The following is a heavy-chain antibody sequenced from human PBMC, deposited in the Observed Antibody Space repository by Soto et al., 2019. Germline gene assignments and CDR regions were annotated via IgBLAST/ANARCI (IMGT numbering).Heavy chain of an antibody. CDR1: GGSISSYY. Sequence: SETLSLTCTVSGGSISSYYWSWIRQPPGKGLEWIGYIYYSGSTNYNPSLKSRVTISVDTSKNQFSLKLSSVTAADTAVYYCARTDYYDSSGYFDYWGQGTLVTVSS. D-gene: IGHD3-22*01. CDR3: ARTDYYDSSGYFDY. V-gene: IGHV4-59*01. J-gene: IGHJ4*02. CDR2: IYYSGST.